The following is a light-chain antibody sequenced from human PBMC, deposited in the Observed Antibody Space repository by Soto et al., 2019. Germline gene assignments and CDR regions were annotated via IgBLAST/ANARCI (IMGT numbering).Light chain of an antibody. J-gene: IGLJ1*01. Sequence: QSVLTHPPSVSGAPGQRVTISCTGSSSNIGAGYDVHWYQQLPGTAPKLLIYGNSNRPSGVPDRFSGSKSGTSASLAITGLEAEDEADYYCQSYDSRLSTYVFGTGTKLTVL. V-gene: IGLV1-40*01. CDR2: GNS. CDR3: QSYDSRLSTYV. CDR1: SSNIGAGYD.